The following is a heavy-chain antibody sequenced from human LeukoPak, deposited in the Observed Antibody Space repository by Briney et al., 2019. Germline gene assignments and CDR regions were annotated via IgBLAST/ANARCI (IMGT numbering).Heavy chain of an antibody. CDR2: ISGSGGST. J-gene: IGHJ4*02. D-gene: IGHD3-3*01. CDR3: ARDERLLSFLK. CDR1: GFTFSSYG. V-gene: IGHV3-23*01. Sequence: PGGSLRLSCAASGFTFSSYGMSWVRQAPGKGLEWVSAISGSGGSTYYADSVKGRFTISRDNSKNTLYLQMSSLRAEDTAIYYCARDERLLSFLKWGQGTLVTVSS.